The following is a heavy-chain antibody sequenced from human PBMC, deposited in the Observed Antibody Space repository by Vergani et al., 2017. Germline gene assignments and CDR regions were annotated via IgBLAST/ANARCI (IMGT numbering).Heavy chain of an antibody. D-gene: IGHD6-13*01. V-gene: IGHV3-74*01. CDR2: IKSDGSST. Sequence: EVQLVESGGGLVQPGGSLRLSCAASGFTFSSYWLHWVRQAPGKGLVWVSRIKSDGSSTSYADSVKGRFTISRDNAKNTLYLQMNSLRAEDTAVYYCARGMQQLVSYCYYYGMDVWGQGTTVTVSS. J-gene: IGHJ6*02. CDR1: GFTFSSYW. CDR3: ARGMQQLVSYCYYYGMDV.